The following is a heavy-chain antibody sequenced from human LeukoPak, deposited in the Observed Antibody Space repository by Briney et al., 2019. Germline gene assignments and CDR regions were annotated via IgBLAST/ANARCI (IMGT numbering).Heavy chain of an antibody. CDR2: TRNKANSYTT. CDR1: GFTFSDHY. D-gene: IGHD4-11*01. Sequence: GGSLRLSCAASGFTFSDHYMDWVRQAPGKGLEWVGRTRNKANSYTTEYAASVKGRFTISRDDSKNSLYLQMNSLKTEDTAVYYCASTADYSNYALFDYWGQGTLVTVSS. V-gene: IGHV3-72*01. CDR3: ASTADYSNYALFDY. J-gene: IGHJ4*02.